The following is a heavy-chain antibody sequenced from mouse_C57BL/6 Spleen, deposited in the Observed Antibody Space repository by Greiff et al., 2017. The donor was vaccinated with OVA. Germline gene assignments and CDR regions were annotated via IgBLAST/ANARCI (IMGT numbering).Heavy chain of an antibody. CDR2: LDPDDGYT. CDR1: GYTFTSYC. Sequence: VKLQQPGAELVRPGASVKLSCKASGYTFTSYCMHWVKQRPGQGLAWIGGLDPDDGYTNYTQKFKGKATLTADTSSSTAYMQLSSLTSEDSAVYYCARGDDGYAMDYWGQGTSVTVSS. D-gene: IGHD2-12*01. V-gene: IGHV1-59*01. J-gene: IGHJ4*01. CDR3: ARGDDGYAMDY.